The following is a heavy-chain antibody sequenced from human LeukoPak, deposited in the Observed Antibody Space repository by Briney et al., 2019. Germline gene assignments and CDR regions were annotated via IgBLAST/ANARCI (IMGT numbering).Heavy chain of an antibody. D-gene: IGHD3-22*01. Sequence: GGSLRLSCAASGFTFSSYSMNWVRQAPGKGLEWVSYISSSSSTIYYADSVKGRFTISRDNAKNSLYLQMNSLRAEDMAVYYCARDAYDNSGYPHYWGQGTLVTVSS. V-gene: IGHV3-48*01. CDR2: ISSSSSTI. CDR3: ARDAYDNSGYPHY. CDR1: GFTFSSYS. J-gene: IGHJ4*02.